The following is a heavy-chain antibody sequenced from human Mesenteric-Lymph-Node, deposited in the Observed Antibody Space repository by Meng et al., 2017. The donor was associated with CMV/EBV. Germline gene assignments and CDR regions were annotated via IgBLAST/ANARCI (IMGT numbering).Heavy chain of an antibody. CDR3: ARYDFWSAEGGDYYGMDV. V-gene: IGHV3-7*01. CDR2: IKQDGSEK. J-gene: IGHJ6*02. Sequence: GESLKISCAASGFTFGRYWMTWVRQAPGKGLQWVANIKQDGSEKNYVDSVKGRFTISRDDAKNSLYLQMNSLRADDTAVYYCARYDFWSAEGGDYYGMDVWGQGTTVTVSS. CDR1: GFTFGRYW. D-gene: IGHD3-3*01.